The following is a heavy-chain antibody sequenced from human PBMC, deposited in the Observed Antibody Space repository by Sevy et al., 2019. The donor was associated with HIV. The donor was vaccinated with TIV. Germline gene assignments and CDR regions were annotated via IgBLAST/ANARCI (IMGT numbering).Heavy chain of an antibody. J-gene: IGHJ3*02. V-gene: IGHV4-4*07. D-gene: IGHD2-8*01. CDR1: GGSISSYY. CDR2: IYSSGST. Sequence: SETLSLTCTVSGGSISSYYWSWIRQPAGKGLEWIGHIYSSGSTNYNPSLKSRVTMSVDTSNNQFSLKLSSVTAAHTAVYYCARDHPYNGAFNIWGQGTMVTVSS. CDR3: ARDHPYNGAFNI.